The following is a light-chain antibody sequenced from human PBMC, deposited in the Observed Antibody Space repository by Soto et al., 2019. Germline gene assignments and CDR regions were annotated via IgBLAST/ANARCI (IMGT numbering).Light chain of an antibody. V-gene: IGKV4-1*01. CDR3: QQYYSTPYT. Sequence: DIVMTQSPDSLAVSLGERATINCKSSQSVFYSSNNKNYLSWYQQKPGQLPKLLIYWASTRESGVPDRFSGSGSGTEFTLTISSLQAEDVAVYYCQQYYSTPYTFGQGTKLEIK. CDR2: WAS. CDR1: QSVFYSSNNKNY. J-gene: IGKJ2*01.